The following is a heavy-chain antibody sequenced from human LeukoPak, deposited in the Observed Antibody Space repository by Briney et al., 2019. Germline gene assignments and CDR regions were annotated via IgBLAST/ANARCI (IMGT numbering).Heavy chain of an antibody. CDR2: IEQDESEK. CDR3: ARDKIEGPTKLDY. V-gene: IGHV3-7*01. D-gene: IGHD1-1*01. Sequence: PGRSLRLSCAASGFTFSSYWMSWVRQAPGKGLEWVANIEQDESEKYYVDSLKGRFTISRDNAKNSLYLQMNSLRAEDTAVYYCARDKIEGPTKLDYWGQGILVTVSS. CDR1: GFTFSSYW. J-gene: IGHJ4*02.